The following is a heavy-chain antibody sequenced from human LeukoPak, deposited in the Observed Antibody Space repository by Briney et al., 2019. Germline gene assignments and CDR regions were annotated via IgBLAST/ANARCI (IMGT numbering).Heavy chain of an antibody. Sequence: SETLSLTCTVSGGSISSGSYYWSWIRQPAGKGLEWIGRIYTSGSTNYNPPLKSRVTISVDTSKNQFSLKLSSVTAAETAVYYCAREEGHFDYWGQGTLVTVSS. V-gene: IGHV4-61*02. CDR2: IYTSGST. CDR3: AREEGHFDY. J-gene: IGHJ4*02. CDR1: GGSISSGSYY.